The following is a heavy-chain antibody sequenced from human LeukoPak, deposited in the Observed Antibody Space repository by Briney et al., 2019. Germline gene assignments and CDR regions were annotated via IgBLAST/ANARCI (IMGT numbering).Heavy chain of an antibody. V-gene: IGHV4-59*01. J-gene: IGHJ6*04. D-gene: IGHD4-17*01. CDR3: ARAATQEIYGDYPNPYYYYYGMDV. Sequence: SETLSLTCTVSGGSISSYYWSWIRQPPGKGLEWIGYIYYSGSTNYNPSLKSRVTISVDTSKNQFSLKLSPVTAADTAVYYCARAATQEIYGDYPNPYYYYYGMDVWGKGTTVTVSS. CDR1: GGSISSYY. CDR2: IYYSGST.